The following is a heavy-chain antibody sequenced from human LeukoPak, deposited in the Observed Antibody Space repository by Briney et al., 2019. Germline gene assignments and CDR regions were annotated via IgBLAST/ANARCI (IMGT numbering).Heavy chain of an antibody. V-gene: IGHV1-46*01. D-gene: IGHD6-19*01. J-gene: IGHJ4*02. CDR1: GYTFTTYY. CDR3: ARCGRSGWSRNNCDY. Sequence: ASVKVSCKASGYTFTTYYMHWVRQAPGQGLEWMGIINPSGANTGYAQKFQGRVTMTRDTSTSTVYMELSSLRSEDTAVYYCARCGRSGWSRNNCDYWGQGSLVTVSS. CDR2: INPSGANT.